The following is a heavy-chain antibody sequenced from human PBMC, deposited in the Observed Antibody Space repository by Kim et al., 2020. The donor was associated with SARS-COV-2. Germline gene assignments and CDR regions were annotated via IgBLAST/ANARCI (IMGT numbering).Heavy chain of an antibody. J-gene: IGHJ3*02. CDR2: ISSSSSYI. D-gene: IGHD2-15*01. Sequence: GGSLRLSCAASGFTFSSYSMNWVRQAPGKGLEWVSSISSSSSYIYYADSVKGRFTISRDNAKNSLYLQMNSLRAEDTAVYYCARDLGRYCSGGSCPSAFDIWGQGTMVTVSS. CDR1: GFTFSSYS. V-gene: IGHV3-21*04. CDR3: ARDLGRYCSGGSCPSAFDI.